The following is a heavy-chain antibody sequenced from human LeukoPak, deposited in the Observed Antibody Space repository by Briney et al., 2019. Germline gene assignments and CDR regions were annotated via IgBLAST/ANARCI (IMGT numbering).Heavy chain of an antibody. CDR1: GFTFKNFA. V-gene: IGHV3-23*01. Sequence: GGSLRLSCSTSGFTFKNFALSWVRQAPGKGLEWVATIPYRAGKSYYADSVQGRFSISRDDSAKTVYLHLNSLRAGDTAIYYCAKVYCSSLRCFLPFDYWGQGTLVTVSS. J-gene: IGHJ4*02. CDR2: IPYRAGKS. CDR3: AKVYCSSLRCFLPFDY. D-gene: IGHD2-2*01.